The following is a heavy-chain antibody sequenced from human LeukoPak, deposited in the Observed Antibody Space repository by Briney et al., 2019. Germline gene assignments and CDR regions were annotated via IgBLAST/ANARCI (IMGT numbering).Heavy chain of an antibody. D-gene: IGHD3-22*01. CDR3: ANHRLAFFYDSSGSPATYFDY. J-gene: IGHJ4*02. V-gene: IGHV3-30*04. Sequence: GGSLRLSCAASGFTFYTYSFHWVRQAPGKGLEGVALISHDGRGKYYADAVKGRFTISRDYAKNTLYLQMNSLRAEDTAVYYCANHRLAFFYDSSGSPATYFDYWGQGTLVTVSS. CDR1: GFTFYTYS. CDR2: ISHDGRGK.